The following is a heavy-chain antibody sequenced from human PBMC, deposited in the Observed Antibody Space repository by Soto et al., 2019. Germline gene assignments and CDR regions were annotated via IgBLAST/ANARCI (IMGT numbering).Heavy chain of an antibody. CDR3: VKDAPGSGWLSDY. V-gene: IGHV3-23*01. CDR1: GFTFSYYA. Sequence: GSLRLSCAASGFTFSYYAVSWVRQAPGRGLAWVSTITSSGGTYYADSVKGRFTISRDNSKNTLYLQVTSLRAEDAAVYYCVKDAPGSGWLSDYWGQGTLVTVSS. D-gene: IGHD3-22*01. CDR2: ITSSGGT. J-gene: IGHJ4*02.